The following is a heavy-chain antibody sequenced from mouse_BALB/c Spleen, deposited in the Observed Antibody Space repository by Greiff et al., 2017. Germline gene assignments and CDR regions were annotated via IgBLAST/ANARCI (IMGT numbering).Heavy chain of an antibody. CDR3: ARFAMDY. V-gene: IGHV1-63*02. J-gene: IGHJ4*01. CDR2: IYPGGGYT. CDR1: GYTFTNYW. Sequence: QVHVKQSGAELVRPGTSVKISCKASGYTFTNYWLGWVKQRPGHGLEWIGDIYPGGGYTNYNEKFKGKATLTADTSSSTAYMQLSSLTSEDSAVYFCARFAMDYWGQGTSVTVSS.